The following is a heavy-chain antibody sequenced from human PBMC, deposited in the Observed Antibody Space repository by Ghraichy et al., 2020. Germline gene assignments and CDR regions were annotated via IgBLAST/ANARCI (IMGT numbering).Heavy chain of an antibody. CDR3: ARGVGGTIFGVVMRMTDYYYGMDV. D-gene: IGHD3-3*01. V-gene: IGHV3-21*01. CDR2: ISSSSSYI. CDR1: GFTFSSYS. Sequence: GGSLRLSCAASGFTFSSYSMNWVRQAPGKGLEWVSSISSSSSYIYYADSVKGRFTISRDNAKNSLYLQMNSLRAEDTAVYYCARGVGGTIFGVVMRMTDYYYGMDVWGQGTTVTVSS. J-gene: IGHJ6*02.